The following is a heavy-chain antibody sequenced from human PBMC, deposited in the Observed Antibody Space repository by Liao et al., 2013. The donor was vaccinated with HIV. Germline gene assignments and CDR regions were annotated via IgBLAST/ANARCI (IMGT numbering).Heavy chain of an antibody. CDR2: IYISGST. J-gene: IGHJ5*02. D-gene: IGHD2-15*01. CDR3: ARGSDIVVVVAATRENNWFDP. CDR1: GGSISSYY. V-gene: IGHV4-4*07. Sequence: QVQLQESGPGLVKPSETLSLTCTVSGGSISSYYWSWIRQPAGKGLEWIGRIYISGSTNYNPSLKGRVTLSVDTSKNQLSLKLTSVTAADTAVYYCARGSDIVVVVAATRENNWFDPWGQGTLVTVS.